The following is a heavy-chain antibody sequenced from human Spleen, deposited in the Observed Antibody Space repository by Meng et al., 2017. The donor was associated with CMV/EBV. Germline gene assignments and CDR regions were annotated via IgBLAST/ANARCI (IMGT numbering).Heavy chain of an antibody. CDR1: YTFKNYS. J-gene: IGHJ4*02. Sequence: YTFKNYSIHWVRQAPGQGLEWMGIINPSSDTTTYAQKFQGRITMTRDTSTSTAYTRLSSLRSDDTAVYYCARDRYDFWSGYYLFDYWGQGTLVTVSS. V-gene: IGHV1-46*02. CDR3: ARDRYDFWSGYYLFDY. D-gene: IGHD3-3*01. CDR2: INPSSDTT.